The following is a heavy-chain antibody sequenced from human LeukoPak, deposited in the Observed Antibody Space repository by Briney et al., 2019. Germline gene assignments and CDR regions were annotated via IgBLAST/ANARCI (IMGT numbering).Heavy chain of an antibody. Sequence: GGSLRLSCAASGFTFSNAWMSWVRQAPGKGLEWVGRIKSKTDGGTTDYPAPVKGRFTISRDDSKNTLYLQMNSLKTEDTAVYYCTTLDGYYYDSSGYFYFDYWGQGTLVTVSS. J-gene: IGHJ4*02. CDR1: GFTFSNAW. D-gene: IGHD3-22*01. CDR3: TTLDGYYYDSSGYFYFDY. V-gene: IGHV3-15*01. CDR2: IKSKTDGGTT.